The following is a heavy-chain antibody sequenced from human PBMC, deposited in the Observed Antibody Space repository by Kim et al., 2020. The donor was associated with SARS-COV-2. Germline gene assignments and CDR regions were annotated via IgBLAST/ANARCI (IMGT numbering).Heavy chain of an antibody. CDR3: AVFGSKVRRWLQPSFDY. J-gene: IGHJ4*02. D-gene: IGHD5-12*01. CDR2: IIPIFGTA. Sequence: SVKVSCKASGGTFSSYAISWVRQAPGQGLEWMGGIIPIFGTANYAQKFQGRVTITADESTSTAYMELSSLRSEDTAVYYCAVFGSKVRRWLQPSFDYWGQGTLVTVSS. V-gene: IGHV1-69*13. CDR1: GGTFSSYA.